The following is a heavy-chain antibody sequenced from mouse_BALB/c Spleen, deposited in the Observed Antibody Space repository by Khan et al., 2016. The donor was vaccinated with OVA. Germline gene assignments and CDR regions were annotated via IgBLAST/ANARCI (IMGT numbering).Heavy chain of an antibody. Sequence: EVELVESGGGFVKPGGPLKLSCTTSGFTFSTYAMSWVSQTPEKRLEWVATISSGGDYTYYPDSAKGRFTISRDNAKSTLYLQMSSLRSEDTAMYYCARHNYGPFAYWGQGTLVTVSA. V-gene: IGHV5-9-3*01. J-gene: IGHJ3*01. CDR2: ISSGGDYT. CDR3: ARHNYGPFAY. CDR1: GFTFSTYA. D-gene: IGHD1-1*01.